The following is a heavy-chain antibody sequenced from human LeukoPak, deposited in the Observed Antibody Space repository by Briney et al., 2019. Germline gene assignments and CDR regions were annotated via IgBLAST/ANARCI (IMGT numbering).Heavy chain of an antibody. Sequence: KPSETLSLTCSVSGDSISSYYWYWFRQPPGKELEWIACIYYSGITHYNPSLKSRVTISLDTPKNQFSLRLSSVTAADTAVYYCAREGIVRTYDQWGQGTLVTVSS. J-gene: IGHJ4*02. CDR3: AREGIVRTYDQ. CDR1: GDSISSYY. D-gene: IGHD2/OR15-2a*01. V-gene: IGHV4-59*12. CDR2: IYYSGIT.